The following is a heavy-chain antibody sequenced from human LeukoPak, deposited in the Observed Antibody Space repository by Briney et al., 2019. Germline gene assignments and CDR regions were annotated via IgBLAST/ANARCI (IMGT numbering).Heavy chain of an antibody. CDR1: GFTFSSYW. V-gene: IGHV3-74*01. CDR3: ARIPGGSGSQYDY. J-gene: IGHJ4*02. Sequence: GGSLRLSCAASGFTFSSYWMHWVRQAPGKGLVWVSRINSDGSSTFYADSVKGRFTTSRDNAESTVYLQMNSLRADDTAVYYCARIPGGSGSQYDYWGQGTLVIVSS. CDR2: INSDGSST. D-gene: IGHD3-10*01.